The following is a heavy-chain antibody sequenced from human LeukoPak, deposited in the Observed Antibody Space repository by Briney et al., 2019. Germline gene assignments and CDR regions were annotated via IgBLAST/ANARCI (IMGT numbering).Heavy chain of an antibody. Sequence: AASVKVSCKASGYTFTSYAMNWVRQAPGQGLEWMGWINTNTGNPTYAQGFTGRFVFSLDTSVSTAYLQISSLKAEDTAVYYCASQIYCSGGSCYSGLDYWGQGTLVTVSS. CDR1: GYTFTSYA. CDR2: INTNTGNP. J-gene: IGHJ4*02. CDR3: ASQIYCSGGSCYSGLDY. V-gene: IGHV7-4-1*02. D-gene: IGHD2-15*01.